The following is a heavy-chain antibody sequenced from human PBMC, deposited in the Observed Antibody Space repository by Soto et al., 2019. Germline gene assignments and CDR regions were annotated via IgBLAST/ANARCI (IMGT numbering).Heavy chain of an antibody. CDR2: IIAIFHTS. V-gene: IGHV1-69*12. J-gene: IGHJ4*02. CDR1: GGTFKKYT. D-gene: IGHD2-21*02. Sequence: QVQLVQSGAELKKPGSSVKVSCKASGGTFKKYTISWLRQAPGQELEWMGGIIAIFHTSDYAQKSQGRITISADGSTRTAYMELSSLRSEDTAVYFCASPTQTKQYCTGDCYSAPLDQWGQGTLVTVSA. CDR3: ASPTQTKQYCTGDCYSAPLDQ.